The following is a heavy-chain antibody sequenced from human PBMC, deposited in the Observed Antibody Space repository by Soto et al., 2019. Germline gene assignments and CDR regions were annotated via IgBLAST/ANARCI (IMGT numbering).Heavy chain of an antibody. D-gene: IGHD4-4*01. CDR2: IYHSGST. Sequence: SETLSLTCAVSCGSISSGGYSWSWIRQPPGKGLEWIGYIYHSGSTYYNPTLKSRVTISVDRSKNQFSLKLSSVTAADTAVYYCARGGSRSVTTVTNNWFDPWGQGTLVTVS. CDR1: CGSISSGGYS. V-gene: IGHV4-30-2*01. CDR3: ARGGSRSVTTVTNNWFDP. J-gene: IGHJ5*02.